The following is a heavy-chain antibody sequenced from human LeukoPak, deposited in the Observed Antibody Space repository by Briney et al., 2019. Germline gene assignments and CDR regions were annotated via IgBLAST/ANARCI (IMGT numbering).Heavy chain of an antibody. Sequence: SETLSLNCAVYGGSFSGYYWSWIRQPPGKGLEWIGEINHSGSTNYNPSLKSRVTISVDTSKNQFSLKLSSVTAADTAVYYCARLAVAGTGFDYWGQGTLVTVSS. CDR3: ARLAVAGTGFDY. CDR2: INHSGST. J-gene: IGHJ4*02. CDR1: GGSFSGYY. V-gene: IGHV4-34*01. D-gene: IGHD6-19*01.